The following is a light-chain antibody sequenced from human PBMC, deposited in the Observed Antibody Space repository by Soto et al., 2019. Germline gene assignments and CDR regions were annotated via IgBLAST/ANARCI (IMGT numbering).Light chain of an antibody. J-gene: IGKJ4*01. CDR3: QQYGSSPPLT. CDR2: GAS. V-gene: IGKV3-20*01. Sequence: EIVLTQSPGTLSSSPGERATLSCRAIQSVSSSFLAWYQQKPGQPPRLLIYGASSRATGIPDRFSGSGSGTDFTLTISRLETEDFAVYYCQQYGSSPPLTFGGGTKVDIK. CDR1: QSVSSSF.